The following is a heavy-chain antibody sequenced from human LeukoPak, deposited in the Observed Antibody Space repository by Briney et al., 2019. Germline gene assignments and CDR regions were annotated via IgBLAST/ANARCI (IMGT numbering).Heavy chain of an antibody. CDR2: IKQDGSEK. V-gene: IGHV3-7*01. J-gene: IGHJ5*02. D-gene: IGHD6-19*01. CDR1: GFTFSSYE. CDR3: ARRGTIAVPVFWFDP. Sequence: GGSLRLSCAASGFTFSSYEMNWVRQAPGKGLEWVANIKQDGSEKYYLDSLEGRFTISRDNAKNSVYLQINRLRAEDTAVYYCARRGTIAVPVFWFDPWGQGTLVIVSS.